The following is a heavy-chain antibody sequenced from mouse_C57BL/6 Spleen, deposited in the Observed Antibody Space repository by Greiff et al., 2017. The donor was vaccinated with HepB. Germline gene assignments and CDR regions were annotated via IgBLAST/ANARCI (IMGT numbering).Heavy chain of an antibody. J-gene: IGHJ2*01. D-gene: IGHD2-2*01. V-gene: IGHV5-9-1*02. CDR1: GFTFSSYA. CDR2: ISSGGDYI. Sequence: EVQLVESGEGLVKPGGSLKLSCAASGFTFSSYAMSWVRQTPEKRLEWVAYISSGGDYIYYADTVKGRFTISRDNARNTLYLQMSSLKSEDTAMYYCTREGYGYDGYYFDYWGQGTTLTVSS. CDR3: TREGYGYDGYYFDY.